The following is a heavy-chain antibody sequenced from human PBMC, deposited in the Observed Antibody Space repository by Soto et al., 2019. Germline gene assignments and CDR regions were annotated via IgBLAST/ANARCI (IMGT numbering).Heavy chain of an antibody. CDR1: GFTVSSNY. D-gene: IGHD3-22*01. Sequence: PGGSLRLSCAASGFTVSSNYMSWVRQAAGKGLEWVSVIYSGGSTYYADSVKGRFTISRDNSKTALYLQMNSLRAEDTAVYYCARDYYDSSGYHDYWGQGALGTVSS. J-gene: IGHJ4*02. CDR2: IYSGGST. V-gene: IGHV3-53*01. CDR3: ARDYYDSSGYHDY.